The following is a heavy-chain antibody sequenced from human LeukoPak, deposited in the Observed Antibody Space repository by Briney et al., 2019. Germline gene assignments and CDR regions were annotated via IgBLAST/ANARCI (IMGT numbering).Heavy chain of an antibody. J-gene: IGHJ6*04. CDR2: INHSGST. V-gene: IGHV4-34*01. CDR3: AKWGGSGSSYYYYYYGMNV. Sequence: SETLSLTCAVYGGSFSGYYWSWIRQPPGKGLEWIGEINHSGSTNYNPSFKSRVTISVDTSKNQFSLKLSSVTAADTAVYYCAKWGGSGSSYYYYYYGMNVWGKGTTVTVSS. CDR1: GGSFSGYY. D-gene: IGHD3-10*01.